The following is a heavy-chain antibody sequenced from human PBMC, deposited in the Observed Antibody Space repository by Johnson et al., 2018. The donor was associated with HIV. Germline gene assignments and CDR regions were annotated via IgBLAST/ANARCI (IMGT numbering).Heavy chain of an antibody. V-gene: IGHV3-7*01. Sequence: VQLVESGGGLVQSGGSLRLSCAASRFTFSSYWMSWVRQAPGKGLEWVANINQDGSEKYYVDSVKGRFTISRDNAKNSLYLQMNSLRAEDTAVYYCAKEGLRSSLRSGDAFDIWGHGTLVTVSS. D-gene: IGHD6-6*01. CDR2: INQDGSEK. CDR3: AKEGLRSSLRSGDAFDI. J-gene: IGHJ3*02. CDR1: RFTFSSYW.